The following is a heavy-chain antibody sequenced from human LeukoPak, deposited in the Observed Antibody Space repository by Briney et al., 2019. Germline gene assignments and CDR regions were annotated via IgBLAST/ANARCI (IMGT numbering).Heavy chain of an antibody. CDR3: ARQGGGNLNWFDP. Sequence: PGGSLRLSCAASGFTFNTYTMNWVRQAPGRGLEWIGSIYYSGSTYYNPSLKSRVTISIDTSKNQFSLKLSSVTAADTAVYYCARQGGGNLNWFDPWGQGTLVTVSS. V-gene: IGHV4-39*01. D-gene: IGHD3-16*01. J-gene: IGHJ5*02. CDR1: GFTFNTYT. CDR2: IYYSGST.